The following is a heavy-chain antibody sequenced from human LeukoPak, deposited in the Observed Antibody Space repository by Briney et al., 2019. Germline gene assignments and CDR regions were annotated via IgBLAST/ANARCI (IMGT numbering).Heavy chain of an antibody. CDR1: GFTVSSNS. CDR2: IYSDNT. Sequence: GGSLRLSCTVSGFTVSSNSMSWVRQAPGKGLEWVSFIYSDNTHYSDSVKGRFTISRDNSKNTLYLQMNSLRAEDTAVYYCAKGGYCSGGSCYAVGPTDLYFDYWGQGTLVTVSS. V-gene: IGHV3-53*01. J-gene: IGHJ4*02. D-gene: IGHD2-15*01. CDR3: AKGGYCSGGSCYAVGPTDLYFDY.